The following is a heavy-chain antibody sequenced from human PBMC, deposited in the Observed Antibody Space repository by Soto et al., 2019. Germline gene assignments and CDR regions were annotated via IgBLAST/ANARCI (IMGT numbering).Heavy chain of an antibody. D-gene: IGHD4-17*01. Sequence: PSETLSLTCAVSGGSISSGGYSWSWIRQPPGKGLEWIGYIYHSGSTYYNPSLKSRVTISVDRSKNQFSLKLSSVTAEDTAVYYCARVGDYGDSNFDYWGQGTLVAVSS. CDR1: GGSISSGGYS. CDR3: ARVGDYGDSNFDY. CDR2: IYHSGST. V-gene: IGHV4-30-2*01. J-gene: IGHJ4*02.